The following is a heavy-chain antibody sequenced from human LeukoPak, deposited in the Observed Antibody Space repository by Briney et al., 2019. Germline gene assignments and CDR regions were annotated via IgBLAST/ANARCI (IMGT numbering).Heavy chain of an antibody. CDR1: GGTFSSYA. V-gene: IGHV1-69*05. CDR2: IIPIFGTV. CDR3: ASGTLLGYCSSTSCYISAFDI. D-gene: IGHD2-2*02. J-gene: IGHJ3*02. Sequence: ASVKVSCKASGGTFSSYAISWVRQAPGQGLEWMGGIIPIFGTVNYAQKFQGRVTITTDESTSTAYMELSSLRSEDTAVYYCASGTLLGYCSSTSCYISAFDIWGQGTMVTVSS.